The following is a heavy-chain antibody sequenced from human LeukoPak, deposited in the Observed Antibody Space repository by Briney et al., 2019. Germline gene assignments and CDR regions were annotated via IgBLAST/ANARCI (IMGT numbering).Heavy chain of an antibody. CDR1: GFTFVSYW. V-gene: IGHV3-74*01. D-gene: IGHD4-17*01. J-gene: IGHJ4*02. CDR2: VKSDGSST. Sequence: GGSLRLSCAASGFTFVSYWMHWVRQAPGKGLVWVSRVKSDGSSTNYADSVKGRFIISRDNAKNTLYLQMNSLRAEDTAVYYCAREDNGDYYVDYWGQGTLVTVSS. CDR3: AREDNGDYYVDY.